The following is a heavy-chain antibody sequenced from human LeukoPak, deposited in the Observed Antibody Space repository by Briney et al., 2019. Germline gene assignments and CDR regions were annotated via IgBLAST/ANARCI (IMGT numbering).Heavy chain of an antibody. CDR3: ATVTAQAGMDV. CDR2: FDPEDGEA. J-gene: IGHJ6*02. Sequence: ASVKVSCKVSGFTLTELSMHWVRQAPGKGLEWMGGFDPEDGEAIYAQKFQGRVTMTEDTSTDTAYMELSSLRSEDTAVYYCATVTAQAGMDVWGQGTTVTVSS. CDR1: GFTLTELS. V-gene: IGHV1-24*01.